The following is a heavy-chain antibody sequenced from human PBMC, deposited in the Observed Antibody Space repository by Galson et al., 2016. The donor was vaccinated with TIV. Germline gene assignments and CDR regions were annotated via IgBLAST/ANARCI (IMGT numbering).Heavy chain of an antibody. Sequence: SVKVSCKVSGGTFSSYAISWVRQAPGQGLEWMGGINSIFRIANYAQKFQARVTITADKSTSTAYMEMSSLRSEDTAVYYCASDHEGDSWSGSYRVGYYNFMDVWGKGTTVTVSS. CDR1: GGTFSSYA. CDR3: ASDHEGDSWSGSYRVGYYNFMDV. D-gene: IGHD3-3*01. V-gene: IGHV1-69*10. CDR2: INSIFRIA. J-gene: IGHJ6*03.